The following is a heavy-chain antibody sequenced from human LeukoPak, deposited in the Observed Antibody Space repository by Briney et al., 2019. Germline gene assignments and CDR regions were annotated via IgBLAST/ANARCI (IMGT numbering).Heavy chain of an antibody. CDR1: GDSVSSNSAA. CDR3: ASEAARPKGVDYYYYYYYMDV. J-gene: IGHJ6*03. V-gene: IGHV6-1*01. CDR2: TYYRSKWYN. D-gene: IGHD6-6*01. Sequence: SQTLSLTCAISGDSVSSNSAAWNWIRQSPSRGLEWLGRTYYRSKWYNDYAVSVKSRITINPDTSKNQFSLQLNSVTPEDTAVYYCASEAARPKGVDYYYYYYYMDVWGKGTTVTVSS.